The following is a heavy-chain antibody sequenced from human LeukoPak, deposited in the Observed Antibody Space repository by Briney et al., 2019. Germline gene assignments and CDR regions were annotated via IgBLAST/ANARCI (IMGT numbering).Heavy chain of an antibody. CDR1: GFTFSSYS. V-gene: IGHV3-48*04. D-gene: IGHD1-14*01. J-gene: IGHJ3*02. CDR3: ARGGSRRDAFDI. Sequence: GGSLRLSCAASGFTFSSYSMSWVRQAPGKGLEWVSYISSSSGTIYYADSVKGRFTISRDNAKNSLYLQMNSLRAEDTAVYYCARGGSRRDAFDIWGQGTMVTVSS. CDR2: ISSSSGTI.